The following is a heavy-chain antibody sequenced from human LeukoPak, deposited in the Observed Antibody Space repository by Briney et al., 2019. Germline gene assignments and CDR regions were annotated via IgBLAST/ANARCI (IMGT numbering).Heavy chain of an antibody. V-gene: IGHV3-21*01. Sequence: GGSLRLSCEASGFTFSNYNMNWVRQAPGKGLEWVSSISSSGSYIYYADSLQGRFTISRDNAKNSLYLQMTSLRAEDTAVYYCAREYYDGGNSGYYYVELYYFDHWGQGTLVTVSS. CDR1: GFTFSNYN. D-gene: IGHD3-22*01. J-gene: IGHJ4*02. CDR3: AREYYDGGNSGYYYVELYYFDH. CDR2: ISSSGSYI.